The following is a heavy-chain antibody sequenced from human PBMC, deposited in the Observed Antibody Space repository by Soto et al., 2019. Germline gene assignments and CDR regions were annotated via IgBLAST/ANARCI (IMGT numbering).Heavy chain of an antibody. J-gene: IGHJ4*02. CDR1: GGTFSSYA. CDR3: ARARGEMATIHVSYFDY. Sequence: QVQLVQSGAEVKKPGSSVKVSCKASGGTFSSYAISWVRQAPGQGLEWMGGIIPIFGTANYAQKFQGRVTITADESTSTAYLELSSLRSEDTAVYYCARARGEMATIHVSYFDYWGQGTLVTVSS. D-gene: IGHD5-12*01. V-gene: IGHV1-69*01. CDR2: IIPIFGTA.